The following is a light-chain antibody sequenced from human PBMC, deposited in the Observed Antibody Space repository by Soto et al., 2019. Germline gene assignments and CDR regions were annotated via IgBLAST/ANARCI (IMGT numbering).Light chain of an antibody. V-gene: IGLV1-44*01. J-gene: IGLJ2*01. Sequence: QSVLTQPPSASGTPGQRVTISCSGSSSNIGTNTVNWYQHLPGSAPKLLIYSNNQRPSGVPDRFSGSKSGTSASLAISGLQPDEEADYYCESWDGSLNVVLFGGGTKLPVL. CDR3: ESWDGSLNVVL. CDR1: SSNIGTNT. CDR2: SNN.